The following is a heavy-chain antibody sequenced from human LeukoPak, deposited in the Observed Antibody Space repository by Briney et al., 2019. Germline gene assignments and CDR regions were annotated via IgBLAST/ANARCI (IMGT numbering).Heavy chain of an antibody. V-gene: IGHV3-7*01. CDR3: ARDLYSSSPGTTFDY. CDR1: GFTFSTYW. D-gene: IGHD6-6*01. Sequence: PGGSLRLSCAASGFTFSTYWMIWVRQAPGKGLEWVANIKQDGSEKYYVDSVKGRFIISRDNAKTSLYLQMNSLRAEDTAVYYCARDLYSSSPGTTFDYWGQGTLVTVSS. J-gene: IGHJ4*02. CDR2: IKQDGSEK.